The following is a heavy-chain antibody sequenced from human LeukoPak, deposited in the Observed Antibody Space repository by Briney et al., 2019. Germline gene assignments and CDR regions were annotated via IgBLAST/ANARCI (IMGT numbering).Heavy chain of an antibody. V-gene: IGHV3-30-3*01. CDR1: GFTFSSYA. CDR2: TSYDGSNK. D-gene: IGHD3-22*01. Sequence: PGGSLRLSCAASGFTFSSYAMHWVRQAPGKGLEWVAVTSYDGSNKYYADSVKGRFTISRDNSKNTLYLQMNSLRAEDTAVYSCAKVLSYYDSSAFDYWGQGTLVTVSS. J-gene: IGHJ4*02. CDR3: AKVLSYYDSSAFDY.